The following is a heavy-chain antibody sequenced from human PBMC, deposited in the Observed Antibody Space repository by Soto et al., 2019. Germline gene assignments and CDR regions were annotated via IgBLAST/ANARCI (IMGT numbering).Heavy chain of an antibody. CDR2: IYTSGST. J-gene: IGHJ6*02. D-gene: IGHD6-13*01. V-gene: IGHV4-4*07. Sequence: SETLSLTCTVSGGSISSYYWSWIRQPAGKGLEWIGRIYTSGSTNYNPSLKSRVTMSVDTSKNQFSLKLSSVTAADTAVYYCARLGIAAAPGDYYYYGMDVWGQGTTVTVSS. CDR1: GGSISSYY. CDR3: ARLGIAAAPGDYYYYGMDV.